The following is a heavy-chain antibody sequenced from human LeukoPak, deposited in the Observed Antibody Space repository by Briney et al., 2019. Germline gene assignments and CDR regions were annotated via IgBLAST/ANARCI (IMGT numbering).Heavy chain of an antibody. CDR3: AKGVEYSNYRKFGD. V-gene: IGHV3-23*01. CDR2: ISGGGGGT. D-gene: IGHD4-11*01. J-gene: IGHJ4*02. Sequence: GGSLRLSCAASGFILRNYAMSWVRQAPGKAPEWVSGISGGGGGTYYADSVKGRFTISRANSKNTLYLQMSSLRVEDTAVYYCAKGVEYSNYRKFGDWGQGTLVIVSS. CDR1: GFILRNYA.